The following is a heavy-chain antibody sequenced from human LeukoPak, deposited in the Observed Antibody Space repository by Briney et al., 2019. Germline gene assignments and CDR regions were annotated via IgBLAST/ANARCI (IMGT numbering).Heavy chain of an antibody. CDR2: IIPIFVTA. V-gene: IGHV1-69*01. CDR3: ARRGRAAAVLGYYYGMDV. CDR1: GGTFSSYA. Sequence: SVKVSCKASGGTFSSYAISWVRQAPGQGLEWMGGIIPIFVTANYAQKFQGRVTVTADESTSTAYMELSSLRSEDTAVYYCARRGRAAAVLGYYYGMDVWGKGTTVTVSS. D-gene: IGHD6-13*01. J-gene: IGHJ6*04.